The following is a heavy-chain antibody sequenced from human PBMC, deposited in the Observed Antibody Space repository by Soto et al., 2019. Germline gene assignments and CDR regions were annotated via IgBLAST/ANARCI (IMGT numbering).Heavy chain of an antibody. CDR1: GGSISSYY. CDR2: IYYSGST. Sequence: SETLSLTCTVSGGSISSYYWSWIRQPPGKGLERTGYIYYSGSTNYKPSLKSRNNISEDKSKNQFSLKMSSVTAADTDVYYSGSTNYNPSLKSRVTISVDTSKNQFSLKLSSVTAADTAVYYCARQVVVSPQGVNYYDSSGQPGAFDIWGQGTMVTVSS. J-gene: IGHJ3*02. CDR3: GSTNYNPSLKSRVTISVDTSKNQFSLKLSSVTAADTAVYYCARQVVVSPQGVNYYDSSGQPGAFDI. V-gene: IGHV4-59*08. D-gene: IGHD3-10*01.